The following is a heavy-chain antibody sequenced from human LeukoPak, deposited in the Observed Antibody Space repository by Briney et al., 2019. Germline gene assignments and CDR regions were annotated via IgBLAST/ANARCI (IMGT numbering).Heavy chain of an antibody. Sequence: PGGSLRPSCAASGFTFSSYAMSWVRQAPGKGLEWVSAISGSGGSTYYADSVKGRFTISRDNSKNTLYLQMNSLRAEDTAVYYCAKDLRYDSSGYYHDYWGQGTLVTVSS. V-gene: IGHV3-23*01. J-gene: IGHJ4*02. CDR1: GFTFSSYA. CDR2: ISGSGGST. D-gene: IGHD3-22*01. CDR3: AKDLRYDSSGYYHDY.